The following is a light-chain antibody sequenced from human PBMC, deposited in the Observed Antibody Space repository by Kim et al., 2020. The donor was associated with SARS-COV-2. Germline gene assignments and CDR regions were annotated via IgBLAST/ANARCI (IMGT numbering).Light chain of an antibody. Sequence: VSPGQTASITCSGDKLGDKYACWYQQKPGQAPGLVIYQDSKRPSGIPERFSGSNSGNTATLTISGTQAMDEADYYCQAWDSSTVVFGGGTQLTVL. J-gene: IGLJ2*01. V-gene: IGLV3-1*01. CDR3: QAWDSSTVV. CDR1: KLGDKY. CDR2: QDS.